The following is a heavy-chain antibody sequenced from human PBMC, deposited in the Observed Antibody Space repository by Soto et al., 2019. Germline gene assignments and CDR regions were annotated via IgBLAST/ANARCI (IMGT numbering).Heavy chain of an antibody. Sequence: ASVKVSCKASGYTFTGYYMHWVRQAPGQGLEWMGWINPNSGGTNYAQTFQGRVTMTRDTSISTAYMELSRLRSDDTAVYYCARDKYSSPNYSMDVWGQGTTVTVSS. D-gene: IGHD6-13*01. CDR1: GYTFTGYY. CDR3: ARDKYSSPNYSMDV. V-gene: IGHV1-2*02. J-gene: IGHJ6*02. CDR2: INPNSGGT.